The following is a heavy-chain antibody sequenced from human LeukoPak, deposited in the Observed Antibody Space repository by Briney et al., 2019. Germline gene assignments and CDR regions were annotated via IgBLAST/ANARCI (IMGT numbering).Heavy chain of an antibody. D-gene: IGHD6-19*01. CDR2: IIPIFGTA. CDR3: ARRRGSGLYPFDY. V-gene: IGHV1-69*13. CDR1: GGTFSSYA. Sequence: GASVKVSCKASGGTFSSYAISWVRQAPGQGLEWMGGIIPIFGTANYAQTFQGRVTITADESTSTAYMELSSLRSEDTAVYYCARRRGSGLYPFDYWGQGTLVTVSS. J-gene: IGHJ4*02.